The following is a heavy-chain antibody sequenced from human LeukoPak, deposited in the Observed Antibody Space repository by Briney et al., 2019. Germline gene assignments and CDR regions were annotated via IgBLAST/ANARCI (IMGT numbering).Heavy chain of an antibody. Sequence: ASVKVSCKASGYTFTGHYIHWVRQAPGQGLEWMGWINPKSGGTNFAQKFQGRVTMNRDTSISTVYMDLSSVTSDDTAVYYCARERTVIDAFDMWGQGTMVTVSS. V-gene: IGHV1-2*02. CDR1: GYTFTGHY. J-gene: IGHJ3*02. D-gene: IGHD2/OR15-2a*01. CDR2: INPKSGGT. CDR3: ARERTVIDAFDM.